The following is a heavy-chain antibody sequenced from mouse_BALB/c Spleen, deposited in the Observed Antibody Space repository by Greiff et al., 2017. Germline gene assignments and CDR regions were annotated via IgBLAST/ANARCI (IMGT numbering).Heavy chain of an antibody. Sequence: VQLQQPGAELVKPGASVKLSCKASGYTFTSYWMHWVKQRPGQGLEWIGEINPSNGRTNYNEKFKSKATLTVDKSSSTAYMQLSSLTSEDSAVYYCARVLYCRDWFAYWGQGTLVTVSA. CDR3: ARVLYCRDWFAY. V-gene: IGHV1S81*02. CDR2: INPSNGRT. CDR1: GYTFTSYW. J-gene: IGHJ3*01. D-gene: IGHD2-14*01.